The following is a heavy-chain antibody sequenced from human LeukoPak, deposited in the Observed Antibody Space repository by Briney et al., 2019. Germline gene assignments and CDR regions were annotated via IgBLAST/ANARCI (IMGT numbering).Heavy chain of an antibody. CDR1: GFTFSSYA. D-gene: IGHD2/OR15-2a*01. Sequence: GGSLGLSCAASGFTFSSYAMSWVRQAPGKGLEWVSAISGSGGSTYYADSVKGRFTISRDNSKNTLYLQMNSLRAEDTAVYYCAKTLSRRYYYYGMDVWGQGTTVTVSS. V-gene: IGHV3-23*01. CDR3: AKTLSRRYYYYGMDV. J-gene: IGHJ6*02. CDR2: ISGSGGST.